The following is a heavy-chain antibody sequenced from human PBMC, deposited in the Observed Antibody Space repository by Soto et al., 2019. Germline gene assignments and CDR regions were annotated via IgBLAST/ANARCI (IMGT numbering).Heavy chain of an antibody. J-gene: IGHJ3*01. CDR2: IHHSGST. CDR3: ARGYAFDV. V-gene: IGHV4-4*02. Sequence: QVLLQESGPGLLKPSETLSLTCSVSGGSITTDNWWSWVRQPPGKGLEWIGEIHHSGSTNYNMSLKSQVITSVDKSKNQSSLNLIFVTAADTAMYYCARGYAFDVWGRGTMVTVSS. CDR1: GGSITTDNW.